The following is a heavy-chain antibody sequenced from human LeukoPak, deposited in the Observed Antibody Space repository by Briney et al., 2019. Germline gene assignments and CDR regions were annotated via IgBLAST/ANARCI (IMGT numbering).Heavy chain of an antibody. D-gene: IGHD5-24*01. J-gene: IGHJ4*02. CDR3: AKWDLEMATITY. Sequence: PGGSLRLSCAASGFTFSSYAMSWVRQAPGKGLEWVSAISGSGGSSYYADSVKGRFTISRDNSKNMLYLQMNSLRAEDTAVYYCAKWDLEMATITYWGQGTLVTVSS. V-gene: IGHV3-23*01. CDR1: GFTFSSYA. CDR2: ISGSGGSS.